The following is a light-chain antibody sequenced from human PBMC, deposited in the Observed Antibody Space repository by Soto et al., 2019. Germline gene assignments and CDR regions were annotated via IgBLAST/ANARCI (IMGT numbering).Light chain of an antibody. J-gene: IGKJ4*01. Sequence: EIVVTQSPALLSVSPGERVTPSCRATQRVISSIAWYQQKLGQAPRLLIYGASTRATGIPARFSGSGSGTEFFLTISSLQSEDFAMYYCQHYNNWLGTFGGGTKVEIK. V-gene: IGKV3-15*01. CDR1: QRVISS. CDR2: GAS. CDR3: QHYNNWLGT.